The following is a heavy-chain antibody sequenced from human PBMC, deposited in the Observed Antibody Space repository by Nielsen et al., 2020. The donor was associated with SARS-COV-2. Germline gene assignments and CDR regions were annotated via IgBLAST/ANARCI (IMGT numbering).Heavy chain of an antibody. D-gene: IGHD5-24*01. CDR1: GGSISTGSHY. J-gene: IGHJ4*02. Sequence: SETLSLTCIVSGGSISTGSHYWSWNRPPPGKGLEWIGYIFYKGNTNYNPSLKSRVTISVDTSKNQFSLKVNSVTAADTAVYYCVRIDMATISVDYWGRGTLVTVSS. CDR3: VRIDMATISVDY. CDR2: IFYKGNT. V-gene: IGHV4-61*01.